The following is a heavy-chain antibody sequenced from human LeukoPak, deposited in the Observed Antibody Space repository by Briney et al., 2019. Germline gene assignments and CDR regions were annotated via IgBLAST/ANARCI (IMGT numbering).Heavy chain of an antibody. V-gene: IGHV1-18*01. Sequence: ASVKVSCKASGYTFTSYGISWVRQAPGQGLEWMGWISAYNGNTNYAQKLQGRVTMTTDTSTGTAYMELRSLRSDDTAVYYCARADYGDYGDYYYGMDVWGQGTTVTVSS. CDR2: ISAYNGNT. J-gene: IGHJ6*02. D-gene: IGHD4-17*01. CDR1: GYTFTSYG. CDR3: ARADYGDYGDYYYGMDV.